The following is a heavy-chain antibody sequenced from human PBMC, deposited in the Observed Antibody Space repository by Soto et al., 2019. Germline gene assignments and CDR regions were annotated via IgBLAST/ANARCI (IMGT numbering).Heavy chain of an antibody. CDR2: ISYDAINT. V-gene: IGHV3-30-3*01. CDR3: ARGRGSWRYWYFDL. Sequence: QVQLVESGGGVVQPGRSLRLSCAASGFTFTTYTMHWVRQAPGKGLEWVSIISYDAINTYYAASVKGRFTISRDNSANTLFLQMNSLRFADTAVYYCARGRGSWRYWYFDLWGRGALVTVSS. CDR1: GFTFTTYT. D-gene: IGHD6-13*01. J-gene: IGHJ2*01.